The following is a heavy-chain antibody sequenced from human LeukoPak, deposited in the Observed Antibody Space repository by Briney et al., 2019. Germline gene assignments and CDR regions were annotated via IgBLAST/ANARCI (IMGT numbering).Heavy chain of an antibody. V-gene: IGHV4-31*03. CDR1: GGSISSGGYY. D-gene: IGHD2-15*01. CDR3: ARWSGGSSNCFDP. CDR2: IYYSGST. Sequence: SETLSLTCTVSGGSISSGGYYWNWIRQHPGKGLEWIGYIYYSGSTYYNPSPKSRLTISVDTSKNQFSLKLTSVTAADTAVYYCARWSGGSSNCFDPWGQGTLVTVSS. J-gene: IGHJ5*02.